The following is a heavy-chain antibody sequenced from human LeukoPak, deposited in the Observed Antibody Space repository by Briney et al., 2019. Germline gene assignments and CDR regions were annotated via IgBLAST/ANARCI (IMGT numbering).Heavy chain of an antibody. D-gene: IGHD5-24*01. CDR3: VRDIGMATTGY. CDR2: IYISGST. J-gene: IGHJ4*02. V-gene: IGHV4-4*07. CDR1: GASIGDYY. Sequence: PSETLSLTCTVSGASIGDYYWNWIRQPAGKGLEWIGRIYISGSTNYNPSLRSRVTMSIDTSKNQFSLKLTSMTAADSAVYYCVRDIGMATTGYWGQGTLVTVSS.